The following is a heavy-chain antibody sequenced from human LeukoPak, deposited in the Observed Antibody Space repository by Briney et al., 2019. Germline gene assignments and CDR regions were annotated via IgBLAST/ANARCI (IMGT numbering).Heavy chain of an antibody. Sequence: GGSLRLSCAASQFTFSSYWMNWVRQAPGKGLEWVANIKQDGSEKYYVDSQKGRFTISRDNAKNSLYLQMNSLRAEDTAVYYCARGYTSPWDRAFDIWGQGTMVTVSS. J-gene: IGHJ3*02. D-gene: IGHD6-19*01. V-gene: IGHV3-7*01. CDR1: QFTFSSYW. CDR3: ARGYTSPWDRAFDI. CDR2: IKQDGSEK.